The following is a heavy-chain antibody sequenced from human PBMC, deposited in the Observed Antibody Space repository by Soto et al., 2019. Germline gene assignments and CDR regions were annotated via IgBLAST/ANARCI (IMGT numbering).Heavy chain of an antibody. Sequence: PGGSLRLSCAASGFTFSSYSMNWVRQAPGKGLEWVSSISSSSSYIYYADSVKGRFTISRDNAKNSLYLQMNSLRAEDTAVYYCARDNPTYCGGDCYYSWLGGDYYYGMDVWGQGTTVTVS. CDR3: ARDNPTYCGGDCYYSWLGGDYYYGMDV. J-gene: IGHJ6*02. CDR2: ISSSSSYI. V-gene: IGHV3-21*01. CDR1: GFTFSSYS. D-gene: IGHD2-21*02.